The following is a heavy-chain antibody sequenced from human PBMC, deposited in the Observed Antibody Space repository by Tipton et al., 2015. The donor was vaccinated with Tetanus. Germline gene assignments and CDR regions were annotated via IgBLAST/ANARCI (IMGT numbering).Heavy chain of an antibody. CDR3: ATMTPVDWYFDL. Sequence: TLSLTCTVSGGSISSSSYYWGWIRQPPGKGLEWIGSAYYSGSTYYNPSLKSRVTISVDTSKNQFSLELSSVTAADTAVYYCATMTPVDWYFDLWGRGTLVTASS. V-gene: IGHV4-39*01. J-gene: IGHJ2*01. CDR2: AYYSGST. D-gene: IGHD4-23*01. CDR1: GGSISSSSYY.